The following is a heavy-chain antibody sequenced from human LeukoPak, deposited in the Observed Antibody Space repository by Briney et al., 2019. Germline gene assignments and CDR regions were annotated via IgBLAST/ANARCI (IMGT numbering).Heavy chain of an antibody. D-gene: IGHD6-19*01. CDR3: ARLAVAGTEEDY. V-gene: IGHV4-59*01. J-gene: IGHJ4*02. Sequence: PSETLSLTCTVSGGSISSYYWSWIRQPPGKGLEWIGYIYYSGSTNYNPSLKSRVTISVDTSKNQFSLKLSSVTAADTAVYYCARLAVAGTEEDYWGQGTLVTVSS. CDR1: GGSISSYY. CDR2: IYYSGST.